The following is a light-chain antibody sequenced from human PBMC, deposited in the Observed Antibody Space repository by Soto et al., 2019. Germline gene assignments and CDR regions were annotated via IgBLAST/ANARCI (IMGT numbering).Light chain of an antibody. CDR3: QQRSNWPWT. V-gene: IGKV3-11*01. CDR1: QSVSNN. Sequence: EIVVTQSPATLSVSPGERATLSCRASQSVSNNLAWYQQKPGQAPRLLIYDASNRATGIPARFSGSGSGTDFTLTISSLEPEDFAVYYCQQRSNWPWTFGQGTKVDIK. J-gene: IGKJ1*01. CDR2: DAS.